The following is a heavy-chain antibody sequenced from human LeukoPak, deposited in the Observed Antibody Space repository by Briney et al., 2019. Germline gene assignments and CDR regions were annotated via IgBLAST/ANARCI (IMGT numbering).Heavy chain of an antibody. J-gene: IGHJ4*02. V-gene: IGHV3-7*04. Sequence: GGTLRLSCAASGFTFSSHWINWVRQAQGKGLEWVANIKPDGSDQYYVGSVKGRFTISRDNAKNSLYLQMNSLRAEDTAVYYCARENFQYWAQGTLVTVSS. CDR1: GFTFSSHW. CDR3: ARENFQY. CDR2: IKPDGSDQ.